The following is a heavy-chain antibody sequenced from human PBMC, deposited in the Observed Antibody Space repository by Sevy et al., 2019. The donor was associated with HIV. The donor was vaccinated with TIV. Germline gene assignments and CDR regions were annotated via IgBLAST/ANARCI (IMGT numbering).Heavy chain of an antibody. V-gene: IGHV3-74*01. Sequence: GGSLRLSCAASGFTFSSYWMHWVRQGSGKGLVWVSRINSDGSNTYYADSVKGRFTIYSDNAKNTLYLQMNSLRAEDTAVYYCAGGSSYNWRGDSWGQGTLVTVSS. J-gene: IGHJ4*02. D-gene: IGHD1-1*01. CDR3: AGGSSYNWRGDS. CDR2: INSDGSNT. CDR1: GFTFSSYW.